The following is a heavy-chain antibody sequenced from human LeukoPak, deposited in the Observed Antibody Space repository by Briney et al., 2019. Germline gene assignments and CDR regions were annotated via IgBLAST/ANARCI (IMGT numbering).Heavy chain of an antibody. CDR3: TRGPPSSGSFFPLGD. Sequence: PGGSLRLSCAASGFTFSTYAMSWVRQAPGKGLEWVSAISGSGGSTNYADSVKGRFTISRDNSNNTLYLQMNDLRAEDTAVYYCTRGPPSSGSFFPLGDWGQGTLVTVSS. CDR2: ISGSGGST. J-gene: IGHJ4*02. D-gene: IGHD1-26*01. CDR1: GFTFSTYA. V-gene: IGHV3-23*01.